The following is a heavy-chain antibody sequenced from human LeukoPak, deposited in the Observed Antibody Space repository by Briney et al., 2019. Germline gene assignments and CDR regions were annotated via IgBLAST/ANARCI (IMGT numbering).Heavy chain of an antibody. CDR1: GYSISSGYY. D-gene: IGHD6-6*01. CDR3: ARMGRVAARSAPIDY. V-gene: IGHV4-38-2*02. J-gene: IGHJ4*02. Sequence: SETLSLTCTVSGYSISSGYYWGWIRQPPGKGLEWIGEINHSGSTNYNPSLKSRVTISVDTSKNQFSLKLSSVTAADTAVYYCARMGRVAARSAPIDYWGQGTLVTVSS. CDR2: INHSGST.